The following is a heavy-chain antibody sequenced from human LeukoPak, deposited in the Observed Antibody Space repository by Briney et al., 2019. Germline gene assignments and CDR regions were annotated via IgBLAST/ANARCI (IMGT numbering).Heavy chain of an antibody. V-gene: IGHV3-7*01. CDR1: GFSFTTYW. Sequence: GGSLRLSCAASGFSFTTYWMTWIRQAPEKGLEWVAHISEDGGVKYYIDSVKGRFTISRDNAKNSVYLQMNDLRVEDTAVYYCVGEAPGYWGRGALVTVSS. D-gene: IGHD2-2*01. J-gene: IGHJ4*02. CDR3: VGEAPGY. CDR2: ISEDGGVK.